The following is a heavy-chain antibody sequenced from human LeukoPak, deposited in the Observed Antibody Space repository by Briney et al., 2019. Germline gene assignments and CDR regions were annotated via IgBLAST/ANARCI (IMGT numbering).Heavy chain of an antibody. CDR1: GGTSSSYA. CDR2: IIPIFGTA. V-gene: IGHV1-69*05. D-gene: IGHD2-15*01. CDR3: ARVRRAEYCSGGSCYNNWFDP. Sequence: SVKVSCKASGGTSSSYAISWVRQAPGQGLEWMGRIIPIFGTANYAQKFQGRVTITTDESTSTAYMELSSLRSEDTAVYYCARVRRAEYCSGGSCYNNWFDPWGQGTLVTVSS. J-gene: IGHJ5*02.